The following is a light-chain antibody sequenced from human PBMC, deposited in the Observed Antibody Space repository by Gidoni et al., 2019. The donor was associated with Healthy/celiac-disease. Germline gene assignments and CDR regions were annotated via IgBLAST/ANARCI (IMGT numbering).Light chain of an antibody. J-gene: IGKJ3*01. CDR3: QQYYSTRAIT. Sequence: DIVMTQSPDSLAVSLGERATINCKSSQSVLYSSNNKNYLAWYQQKPGQPPKLLIYWASTRESGVPDRFSGSGSGTDFTLTISSLQAEDVAVYYCQQYYSTRAITFGPXTKVDIK. V-gene: IGKV4-1*01. CDR2: WAS. CDR1: QSVLYSSNNKNY.